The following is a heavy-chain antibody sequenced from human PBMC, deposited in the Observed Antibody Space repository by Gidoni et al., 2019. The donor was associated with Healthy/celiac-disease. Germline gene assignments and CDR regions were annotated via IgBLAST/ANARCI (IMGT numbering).Heavy chain of an antibody. CDR2: FDSEDGET. D-gene: IGHD3-16*01. CDR3: ATSWGRLNWFDP. CDR1: GYTLTDLS. J-gene: IGHJ5*02. Sequence: QVQLVQSGAEVMKPGASVKVSCMASGYTLTDLSMHGVRQAPGRGLEWMGGFDSEDGETIYAQKFQGRGTMTEDTSTDTAYRELSSLRSEDTAVDDCATSWGRLNWFDPWGQGTLVTVSS. V-gene: IGHV1-24*01.